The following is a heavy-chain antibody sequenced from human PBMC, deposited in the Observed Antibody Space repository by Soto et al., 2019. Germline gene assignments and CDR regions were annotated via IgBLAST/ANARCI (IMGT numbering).Heavy chain of an antibody. D-gene: IGHD2-8*01. CDR1: GTSISSYY. CDR2: IHYSGTT. CDR3: GRYNSYAIDY. Sequence: SETLSLTCTVSGTSISSYYWSWIRQPPGKGLEWIANIHYSGTTNYTPSLANRVTPSLRTSTNHFSLKMTYVPAVDGATDFYGRYNSYAIDYWGRGTLVTVSS. V-gene: IGHV4-59*08. J-gene: IGHJ4*02.